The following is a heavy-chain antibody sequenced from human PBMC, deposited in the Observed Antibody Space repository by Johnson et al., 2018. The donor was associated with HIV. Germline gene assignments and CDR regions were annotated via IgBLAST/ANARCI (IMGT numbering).Heavy chain of an antibody. CDR2: IKQDGSEK. Sequence: VQLVESGGGLVQPGGSLRLSCAASGFTFSSYWMSWVRQAPGKGLEWVANIKQDGSEKYYVDSVKGRFSISRDTAKTSLFLQMNRLRAEDSAVYYCAKDRGGYDDRSGYGALDSWGQGTMVTVSS. J-gene: IGHJ3*02. V-gene: IGHV3-7*05. CDR3: AKDRGGYDDRSGYGALDS. D-gene: IGHD3-22*01. CDR1: GFTFSSYW.